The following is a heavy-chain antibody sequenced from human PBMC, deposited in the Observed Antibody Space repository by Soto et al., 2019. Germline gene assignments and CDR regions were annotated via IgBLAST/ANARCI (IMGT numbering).Heavy chain of an antibody. CDR3: AGHTPYYYGDT. V-gene: IGHV5-10-1*01. J-gene: IGHJ3*02. CDR1: GYSFTSSW. Sequence: GESLKIYCKGYGYSFTSSWISWVPQMPGKGQEWMGRIDRSDSYTNNSPSFQGHVTISADKSISTAYLQWSSLKAPDTAMYYCAGHTPYYYGDTWGQGTMVTASS. CDR2: IDRSDSYT. D-gene: IGHD3-22*01.